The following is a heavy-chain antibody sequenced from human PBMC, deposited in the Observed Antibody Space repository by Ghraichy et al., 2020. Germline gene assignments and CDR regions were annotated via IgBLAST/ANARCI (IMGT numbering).Heavy chain of an antibody. Sequence: SVKVSCKASGFTFTSSAVQWVRQARGQRLEWIGWIVVGSGNTNYAQKFQERVTITRDMSTSTAYMELSSLRSEDTAVYYCAAGEGRDIVVVPNYHWGQGTLVTVSS. CDR1: GFTFTSSA. CDR2: IVVGSGNT. V-gene: IGHV1-58*01. D-gene: IGHD2-2*01. CDR3: AAGEGRDIVVVPNYH. J-gene: IGHJ5*02.